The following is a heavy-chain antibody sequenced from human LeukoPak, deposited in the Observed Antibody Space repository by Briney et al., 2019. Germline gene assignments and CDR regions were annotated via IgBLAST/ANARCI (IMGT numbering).Heavy chain of an antibody. CDR2: IIPIFGTA. V-gene: IGHV1-69*05. CDR1: GGTFSSYA. D-gene: IGHD2-2*01. Sequence: SVKVSCKAPGGTFSSYAISWVRQAPGQGLEWMGGIIPIFGTANYAQKFQGRVTITTDESTSTAYMELSSLRSEDTAVYYCAAPGHCSSTSCESYFDYWGQGTLVTVSS. J-gene: IGHJ4*02. CDR3: AAPGHCSSTSCESYFDY.